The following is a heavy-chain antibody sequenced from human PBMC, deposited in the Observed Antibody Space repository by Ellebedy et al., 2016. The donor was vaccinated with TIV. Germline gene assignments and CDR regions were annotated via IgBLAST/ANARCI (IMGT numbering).Heavy chain of an antibody. J-gene: IGHJ4*02. CDR2: INPNSGDT. D-gene: IGHD3-22*01. CDR1: GYTFTGYY. V-gene: IGHV1-2*02. Sequence: AASVKVSCMASGYTFTGYYIHWVRQAPGQGLEWVAWINPNSGDTAYAQNLQGRVTVTGDTSISTAYMELSRLISDDTAVYYCVRDLTNYGSSSYWGQGTLVTVSS. CDR3: VRDLTNYGSSSY.